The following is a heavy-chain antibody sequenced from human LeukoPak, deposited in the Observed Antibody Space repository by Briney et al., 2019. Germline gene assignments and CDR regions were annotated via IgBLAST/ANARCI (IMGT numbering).Heavy chain of an antibody. V-gene: IGHV3-74*01. Sequence: AGGSLRLSCAASGFTFSSYWMHWVRQVPGKGLVWVSRMNSDGSSTSYADSVKGRFTISRDNAKNTLYMQMKSLRVEDTAVYYCARALPDYYDDSAYLGYWGQGTLATVSS. J-gene: IGHJ4*02. CDR1: GFTFSSYW. CDR3: ARALPDYYDDSAYLGY. D-gene: IGHD3-22*01. CDR2: MNSDGSST.